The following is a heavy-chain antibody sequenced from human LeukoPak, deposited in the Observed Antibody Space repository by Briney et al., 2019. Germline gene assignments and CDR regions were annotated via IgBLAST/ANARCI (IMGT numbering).Heavy chain of an antibody. J-gene: IGHJ4*02. V-gene: IGHV3-23*01. CDR3: AKATYYYGSGSPKYFDY. CDR2: ISGSGGST. Sequence: GGSLRLSCAASGFTFSTYEMNWVRQAPGKGLEWVSAISGSGGSTYYADSVKGRFTISRDNSKNTLYLQMNSLRAEDTAVYYCAKATYYYGSGSPKYFDYWGQGTLVTVSS. CDR1: GFTFSTYE. D-gene: IGHD3-10*01.